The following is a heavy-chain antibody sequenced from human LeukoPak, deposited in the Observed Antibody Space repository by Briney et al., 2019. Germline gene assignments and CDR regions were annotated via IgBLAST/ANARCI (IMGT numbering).Heavy chain of an antibody. J-gene: IGHJ6*03. CDR2: ISSSSSTI. CDR1: GFTFSSYS. CDR3: ARGGISIFGVVIYMDV. Sequence: GGSLRLSCAASGFTFSSYSMNWVRQAPGKGLEWVSYISSSSSTIYYADSVKGRFTISRDNAKNSLYLQMNSLRVEDTALYYCARGGISIFGVVIYMDVWGKGTTVTVSS. V-gene: IGHV3-48*01. D-gene: IGHD3-3*01.